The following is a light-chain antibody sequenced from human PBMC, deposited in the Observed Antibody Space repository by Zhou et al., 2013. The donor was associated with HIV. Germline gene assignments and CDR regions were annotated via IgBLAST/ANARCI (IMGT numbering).Light chain of an antibody. J-gene: IGKJ4*01. CDR3: QHYGDTVFT. CDR1: HTISANY. CDR2: GAS. V-gene: IGKV3-20*01. Sequence: EIVLTQSPGTLSLSPGERATLSCRAGHTISANYLAWYQQKPGQAPRLLVYGASIRATGIPDRFTGSGSGTDFTLTISRLXPEDFAVYYCQHYGDTVFTFGGRDQGGDPT.